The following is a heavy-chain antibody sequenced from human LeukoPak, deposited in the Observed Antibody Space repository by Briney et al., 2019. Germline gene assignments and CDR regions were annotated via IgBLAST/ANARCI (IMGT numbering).Heavy chain of an antibody. D-gene: IGHD2-15*01. CDR1: GFTFNKYG. V-gene: IGHV3-33*01. J-gene: IGHJ4*02. CDR2: IWHDGRNK. CDR3: ARDRGSDDPIDY. Sequence: GRSLRLSCAASGFTFNKYGMHWVRQAPGKGLEWVAVIWHDGRNKYYADSVKGRFTVSRDNSKNTLYLQMSSLRAEDTAVYYCARDRGSDDPIDYWGQGIPVTVSA.